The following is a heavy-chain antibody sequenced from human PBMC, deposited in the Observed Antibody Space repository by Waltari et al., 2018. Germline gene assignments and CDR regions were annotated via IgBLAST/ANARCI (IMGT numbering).Heavy chain of an antibody. J-gene: IGHJ5*02. CDR1: GGSISSHY. Sequence: QVQLQESGPGLVKPSETLSLTCTVSGGSISSHYWSWIRQPPGKGLEWIGYIYYSGSTNYNPSLKSRVTISVDTSKNQFSLKLSSVTAADTAVYYCARGLGDYYDRRFDPWGQGTLVTVSS. D-gene: IGHD3-22*01. V-gene: IGHV4-59*11. CDR2: IYYSGST. CDR3: ARGLGDYYDRRFDP.